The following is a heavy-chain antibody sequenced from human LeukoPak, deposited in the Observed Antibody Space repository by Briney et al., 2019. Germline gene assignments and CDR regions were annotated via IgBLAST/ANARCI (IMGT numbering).Heavy chain of an antibody. CDR2: ISIDGNTQ. V-gene: IGHV3-30-3*01. CDR3: AREEYKYGLGALDV. CDR1: GCRFSAYA. J-gene: IGHJ6*02. Sequence: AWGSLRLSCTASGCRFSAYAMQGVRQAPGKGLEWVAVISIDGNTQYYADSVRGRFSISRDNSENTLYLEMSSLRGEDTGIFYCAREEYKYGLGALDVWGQGTTVTVSS. D-gene: IGHD5-18*01.